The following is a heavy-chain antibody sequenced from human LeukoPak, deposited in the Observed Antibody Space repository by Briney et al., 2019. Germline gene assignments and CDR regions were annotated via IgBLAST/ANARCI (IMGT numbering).Heavy chain of an antibody. CDR3: ARVHSGSYYGLDY. J-gene: IGHJ4*02. D-gene: IGHD1-26*01. Sequence: SETLSLTCTVSGGSISSSGFYWGWIRQPPGKGLEWMGSIYYTGSTYYNPSLKSRVTISVDTSKNQLSLKLSSVRAAHTAVYYCARVHSGSYYGLDYWGQGTLVTVSS. CDR1: GGSISSSGFY. CDR2: IYYTGST. V-gene: IGHV4-39*01.